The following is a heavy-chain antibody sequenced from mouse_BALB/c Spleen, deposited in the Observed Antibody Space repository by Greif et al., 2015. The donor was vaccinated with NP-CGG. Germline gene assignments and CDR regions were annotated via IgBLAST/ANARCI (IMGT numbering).Heavy chain of an antibody. D-gene: IGHD3-3*01. CDR2: INPSNGGT. Sequence: QVQLQQSGAELVKPGASVKLSCKASGYTFTSYYMYWVKQRPGQGLEWIGGINPSNGGTNFNEKFKSKATLTVDKSSSTAYMQLSSLTSEDSAVYYCTRGRASGRGAMDYWGQGTSVTVSS. J-gene: IGHJ4*01. CDR1: GYTFTSYY. CDR3: TRGRASGRGAMDY. V-gene: IGHV1S81*02.